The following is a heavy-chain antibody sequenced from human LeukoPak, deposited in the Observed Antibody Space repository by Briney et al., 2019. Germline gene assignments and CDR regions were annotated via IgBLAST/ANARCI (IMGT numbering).Heavy chain of an antibody. J-gene: IGHJ4*02. V-gene: IGHV4-59*01. CDR1: GDSFSYFY. CDR2: IYNSGST. Sequence: PSETLSLTCTVSGDSFSYFYWSWIRQPPGKGLEWIGYIYNSGSTNYNPSLKSRVTISVDTSKNQFSLKLSSVTAADTAVYYCVRSDDYGYWGQGTLVTVFS. CDR3: VRSDDYGY. D-gene: IGHD5-12*01.